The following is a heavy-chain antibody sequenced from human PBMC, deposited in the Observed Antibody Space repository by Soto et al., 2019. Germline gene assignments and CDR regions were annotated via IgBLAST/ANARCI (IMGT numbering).Heavy chain of an antibody. CDR3: VTNIEYSSSPFDP. V-gene: IGHV4-39*01. J-gene: IGHJ5*02. CDR1: GGSISRSTYY. D-gene: IGHD6-6*01. CDR2: INYSGST. Sequence: QLQLQESGPGLVKPSETLSLTCTVSGGSISRSTYYWGWIRQPPGKGLEWIGSINYSGSTYYNPSLKSRVTISVDTSKNQFSLKLSSVTAADTAVYFCVTNIEYSSSPFDPWGQGTLVTVSS.